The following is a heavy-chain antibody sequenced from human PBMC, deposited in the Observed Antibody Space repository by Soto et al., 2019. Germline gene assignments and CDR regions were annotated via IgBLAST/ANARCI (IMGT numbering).Heavy chain of an antibody. V-gene: IGHV4-31*03. CDR3: ARALESSIAAAGTWFDP. Sequence: ASETLSLTCTVSGGSISSGGYYWSWIRQHPGKGLEWIGYIYYSGSTYYNPSLKSRVTISVDTSKNQFSLKLSSVTAADTAVYYCARALESSIAAAGTWFDPWGQGTLVTVSS. J-gene: IGHJ5*02. CDR1: GGSISSGGYY. D-gene: IGHD6-13*01. CDR2: IYYSGST.